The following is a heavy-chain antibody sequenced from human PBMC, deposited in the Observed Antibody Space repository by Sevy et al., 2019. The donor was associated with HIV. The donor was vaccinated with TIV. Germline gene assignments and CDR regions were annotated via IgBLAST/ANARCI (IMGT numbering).Heavy chain of an antibody. V-gene: IGHV3-33*06. CDR1: GFTFSNYG. CDR3: AKTRAIFGVPGSPDIDP. CDR2: IRNDRSFK. D-gene: IGHD3-3*01. J-gene: IGHJ4*03. Sequence: GGSLRLSCEASGFTFSNYGMNWVRQAPGKGLEWVAVIRNDRSFKYYADAVKGRFIISRDNTKSTLYLQMNSLRAEDTALYYCAKTRAIFGVPGSPDIDPWGQGTLVTVSS.